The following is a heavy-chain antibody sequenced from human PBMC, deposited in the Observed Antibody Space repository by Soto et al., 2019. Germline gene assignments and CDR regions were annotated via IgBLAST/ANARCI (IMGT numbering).Heavy chain of an antibody. CDR3: AREMGACSDSSCYPGPYDS. CDR2: ITSKSTTI. V-gene: IGHV3-48*02. CDR1: GFTFTSYS. D-gene: IGHD3-16*01. J-gene: IGHJ5*02. Sequence: RRLSCAASGFTFTSYSMNWVRQAPGQGLEWVSYITSKSTTIKYADSVKGRFTASRDNAKNSLYLQLNSLRDEDTAVYYCAREMGACSDSSCYPGPYDSWGQGTLVTVSS.